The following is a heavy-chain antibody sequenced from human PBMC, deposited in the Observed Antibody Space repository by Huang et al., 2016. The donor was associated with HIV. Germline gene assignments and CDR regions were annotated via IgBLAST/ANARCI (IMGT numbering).Heavy chain of an antibody. V-gene: IGHV1-2*02. CDR3: ARDWSFGSSTSPAD. D-gene: IGHD6-6*01. J-gene: IGHJ4*02. Sequence: QVQLVQSGAEVKNPGASVRVSCKASGYTFTDSNIHWVRQAPGQGLECMGWINPKRGGTIYAQRFQGRITRTRDTTISTVHMDLRRIQSDDTAVYFCARDWSFGSSTSPADWGQGTLVTVSS. CDR2: INPKRGGT. CDR1: GYTFTDSN.